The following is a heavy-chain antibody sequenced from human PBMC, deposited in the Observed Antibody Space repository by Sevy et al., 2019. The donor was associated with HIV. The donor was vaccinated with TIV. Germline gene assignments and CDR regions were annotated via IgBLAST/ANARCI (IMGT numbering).Heavy chain of an antibody. J-gene: IGHJ6*02. CDR1: GFTVSSYY. D-gene: IGHD6-13*01. CDR2: IYSGGST. CDR3: ARARRDPSGWWDNYYGMDV. Sequence: GGSLRLSCAASGFTVSSYYMSWVRQAPGKGLEWVSLIYSGGSTYYADSVKGRFTISRDNSKNTLFLQMNSLIAEDTAVYYCARARRDPSGWWDNYYGMDVWGQGTTVTVSS. V-gene: IGHV3-53*01.